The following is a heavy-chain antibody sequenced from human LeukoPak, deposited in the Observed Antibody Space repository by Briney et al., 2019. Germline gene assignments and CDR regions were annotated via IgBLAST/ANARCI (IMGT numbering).Heavy chain of an antibody. CDR2: ISYDGSNK. Sequence: GGSLRLSCAASGFTFSSYAMHWVRQAPGKGLEWVAVISYDGSNKYYADSVKGRSTISRDNSKNTLYLQMNSLRAEDTAVYYCARDRYDSSGYPNYWGQGTLVTVSS. D-gene: IGHD3-22*01. CDR1: GFTFSSYA. V-gene: IGHV3-30-3*01. CDR3: ARDRYDSSGYPNY. J-gene: IGHJ4*02.